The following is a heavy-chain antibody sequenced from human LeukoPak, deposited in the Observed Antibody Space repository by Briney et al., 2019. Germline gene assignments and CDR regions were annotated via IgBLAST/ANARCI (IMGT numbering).Heavy chain of an antibody. V-gene: IGHV3-23*01. CDR2: ISNSGGST. J-gene: IGHJ4*02. CDR3: AKDLKYGPGFDY. CDR1: GFTFSSYA. Sequence: GGSLRLSCAASGFTFSSYAMNWVRQAPGKGLEWVSAISNSGGSTFYADSVKGRFTISRDNSKNTLYLQMNSLRAEDTAVYYCAKDLKYGPGFDYWGQGTLVTVSS. D-gene: IGHD3-10*01.